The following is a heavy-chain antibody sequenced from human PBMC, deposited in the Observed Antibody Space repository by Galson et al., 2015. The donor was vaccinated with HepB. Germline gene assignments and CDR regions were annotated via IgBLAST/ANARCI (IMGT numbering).Heavy chain of an antibody. Sequence: SLRLSCAASGFTVSSNYMSWVRQAPGKGLEWVSIIYSGTSTYYADSVRGRFTISRHNFKNTLYLQMNSLRAEDTAVYFCARDRGFGDEIFDYWGQGTLVTVSS. CDR3: ARDRGFGDEIFDY. D-gene: IGHD3-10*01. J-gene: IGHJ4*02. CDR2: IYSGTST. CDR1: GFTVSSNY. V-gene: IGHV3-53*04.